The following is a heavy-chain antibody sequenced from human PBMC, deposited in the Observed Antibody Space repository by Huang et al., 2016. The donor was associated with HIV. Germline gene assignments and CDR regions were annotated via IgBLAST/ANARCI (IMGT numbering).Heavy chain of an antibody. CDR2: IHWNNDK. Sequence: QITLKESGPTLVKPTQTLTLTCTFSGFSLSTSGVGVGWIRQPPGKALEWLALIHWNNDKHYNSSLKSRLTITKDTSKNQVVLTMANVDPLDTATYYCARRAASGWQHEYFHLWGQGTLVTVSS. CDR3: ARRAASGWQHEYFHL. V-gene: IGHV2-5*01. J-gene: IGHJ1*01. D-gene: IGHD6-19*01. CDR1: GFSLSTSGVG.